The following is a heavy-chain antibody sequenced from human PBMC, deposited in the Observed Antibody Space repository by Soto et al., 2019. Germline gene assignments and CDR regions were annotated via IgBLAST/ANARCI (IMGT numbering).Heavy chain of an antibody. Sequence: PGGSLRLSCAASGFTFSNAWMSWVRQAPGKGLEWVGRIKSKTDGGTTDYAAPVKGRFTISRDDSKNTLCLQMNSLKTEDTAVYYCTTDYYDSSGPSDYWGQGTLVTVSS. CDR2: IKSKTDGGTT. CDR3: TTDYYDSSGPSDY. D-gene: IGHD3-22*01. V-gene: IGHV3-15*01. CDR1: GFTFSNAW. J-gene: IGHJ4*02.